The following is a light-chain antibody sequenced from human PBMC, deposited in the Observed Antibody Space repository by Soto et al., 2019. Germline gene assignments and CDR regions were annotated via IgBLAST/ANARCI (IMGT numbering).Light chain of an antibody. CDR2: GAR. J-gene: IGKJ1*01. CDR3: QQYGTSPWT. CDR1: HDIRRD. Sequence: AIQLTQSPSSLSASLGDSVTITCRASHDIRRDLAWFQQRPGQAPRLLIYGARTRATGVPDRFSASGSGTDFSLTISRLEPEDFAVYYCQQYGTSPWTFGQGTKVDIK. V-gene: IGKV1-13*02.